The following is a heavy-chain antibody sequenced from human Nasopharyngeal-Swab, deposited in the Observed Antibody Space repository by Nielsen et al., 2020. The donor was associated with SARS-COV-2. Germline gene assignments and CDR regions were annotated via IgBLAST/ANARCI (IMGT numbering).Heavy chain of an antibody. CDR1: GGSVSSDIYS. CDR3: ARARTRTIFGVVGWFDP. J-gene: IGHJ5*02. D-gene: IGHD3-3*01. CDR2: IYYSGST. V-gene: IGHV4-31*03. Sequence: LRLSCTVSGGSVSSDIYSWSWIRQPPGKGLEWIGYIYYSGSTYYNPSLKSRVTISVDTSKNQFSLKLSSVTAADTAVYYCARARTRTIFGVVGWFDPWGQGTLVTVSS.